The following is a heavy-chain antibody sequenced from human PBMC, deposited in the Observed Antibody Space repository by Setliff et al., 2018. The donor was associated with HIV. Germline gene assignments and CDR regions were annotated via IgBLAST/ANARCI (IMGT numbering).Heavy chain of an antibody. Sequence: SETLSLTCAVSGGSISSSSYYWGWIRQPPGKGLEWIGSLYYSGSTYYNPSLKSRVTMSVDTSKNQFSLKLSSVTAADTAVYYCARRIAPGWWGGNSGDAFDLWGQGTMVTVSS. J-gene: IGHJ3*01. CDR1: GGSISSSSYY. CDR2: LYYSGST. D-gene: IGHD2-21*02. V-gene: IGHV4-39*01. CDR3: ARRIAPGWWGGNSGDAFDL.